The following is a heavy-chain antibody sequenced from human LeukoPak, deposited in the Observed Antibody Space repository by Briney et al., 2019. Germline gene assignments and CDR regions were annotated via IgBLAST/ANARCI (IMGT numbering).Heavy chain of an antibody. Sequence: GGSLRLSCAASGFTVSSNYMSWVRQAPGKGLEWVSVIYSGGSTYYADSVKGQFTISRDNSKNTLYLQMNSLRAEDTAVYYCEGSGSYGRMDVWGQGTTVTVSS. D-gene: IGHD3-10*01. J-gene: IGHJ6*02. V-gene: IGHV3-53*01. CDR3: EGSGSYGRMDV. CDR2: IYSGGST. CDR1: GFTVSSNY.